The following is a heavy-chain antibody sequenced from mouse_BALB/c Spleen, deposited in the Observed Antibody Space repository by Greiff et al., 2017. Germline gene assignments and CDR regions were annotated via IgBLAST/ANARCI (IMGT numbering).Heavy chain of an antibody. V-gene: IGHV3-6*02. J-gene: IGHJ3*01. CDR3: AQSGLTAFAY. Sequence: EVQLQESGPGLVKPSQSLSLTCSVTGYSITSGYYWNWIRQFPGNKLEWMGYISYDGSNNYNPSLKNRISITRDTSKNQFFLKLNSVTTEDTATYYCAQSGLTAFAYWGQGTLVTVSA. CDR1: GYSITSGYY. D-gene: IGHD4-1*01. CDR2: ISYDGSN.